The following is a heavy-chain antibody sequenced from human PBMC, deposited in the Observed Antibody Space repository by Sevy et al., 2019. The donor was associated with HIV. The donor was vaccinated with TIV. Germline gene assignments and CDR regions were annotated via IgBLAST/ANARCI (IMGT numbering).Heavy chain of an antibody. CDR1: GGSISSYY. Sequence: PSETLSLTCTVSGGSISSYYWSWIRQPPGKGLEWIGYIYYSGSTNYNPSLKSRVTISVDTSKNQFSLKLSSVTAADTAVYYCARLPSYDFWSGYYNSEYYYYGMDVWGQGTTVTVSS. CDR2: IYYSGST. V-gene: IGHV4-59*01. CDR3: ARLPSYDFWSGYYNSEYYYYGMDV. J-gene: IGHJ6*02. D-gene: IGHD3-3*01.